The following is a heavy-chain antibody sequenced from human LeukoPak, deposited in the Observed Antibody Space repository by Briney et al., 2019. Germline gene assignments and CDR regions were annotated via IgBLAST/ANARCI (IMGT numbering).Heavy chain of an antibody. J-gene: IGHJ3*02. Sequence: SGTLSLTCAVSGASIRSSTNWWSWVRQPLGKGLEWIGEILHSGSTNYNPSLKSRVTMSADKSKNQFSLNLRSVTAADTAVYYCARHMAMVRGVDAFDIWGQGTMVTVSS. D-gene: IGHD3-10*01. CDR2: ILHSGST. V-gene: IGHV4-4*02. CDR3: ARHMAMVRGVDAFDI. CDR1: GASIRSSTNW.